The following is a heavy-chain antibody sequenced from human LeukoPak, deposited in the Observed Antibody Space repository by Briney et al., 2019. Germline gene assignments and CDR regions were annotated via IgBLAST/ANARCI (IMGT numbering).Heavy chain of an antibody. J-gene: IGHJ4*02. Sequence: GSLRLSCAVSGFTFSGNYMSWVRQAPGKGLEWIGEIYHSGSTNYNPSLKSRVTISVDKSKNQFSLKLSSVTAADTAVYYCARKYDCTNGVCYTYFDYWGQGTLVTVSS. D-gene: IGHD2-8*01. V-gene: IGHV4-4*02. CDR3: ARKYDCTNGVCYTYFDY. CDR2: IYHSGST. CDR1: GFTFSGNY.